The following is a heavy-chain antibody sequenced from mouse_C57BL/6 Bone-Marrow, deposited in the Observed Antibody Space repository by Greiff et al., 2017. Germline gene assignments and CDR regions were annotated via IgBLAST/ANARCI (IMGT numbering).Heavy chain of an antibody. CDR1: GFTFTDYY. D-gene: IGHD2-1*01. J-gene: IGHJ4*01. CDR2: IRNKANGYTT. Sequence: EVQVVESGGGLVQPGGSLSLSCAASGFTFTDYYMSWVRQPPGKGLEWLGFIRNKANGYTTEYSASVKGRFTISRDNCQSILYLQMHALSAEDSATYDCARYEDGNYVGYAMDYWGQGTSVTVSS. CDR3: ARYEDGNYVGYAMDY. V-gene: IGHV7-3*01.